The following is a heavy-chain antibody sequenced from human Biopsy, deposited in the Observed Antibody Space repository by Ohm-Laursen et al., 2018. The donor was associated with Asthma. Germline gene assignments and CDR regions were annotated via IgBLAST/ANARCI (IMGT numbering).Heavy chain of an antibody. CDR1: GTPLSDSW. CDR3: ARFIDGTFFVDY. J-gene: IGHJ4*02. Sequence: ASLRISAKASGTPLSDSWSAGGRQMPGKGLGGMGSFFAANSETKYSPSFQGQVTISADMSISTAFLQWSSLKAPDTAIYYCARFIDGTFFVDYWGQGTLVTVSS. D-gene: IGHD1-7*01. CDR2: FFAANSET. V-gene: IGHV5-51*01.